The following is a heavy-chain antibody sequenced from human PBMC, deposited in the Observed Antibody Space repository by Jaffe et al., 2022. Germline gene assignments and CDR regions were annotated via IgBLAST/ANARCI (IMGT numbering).Heavy chain of an antibody. CDR2: ISYDGSNK. CDR3: AKDKRNIVATTSILDY. V-gene: IGHV3-30*18. Sequence: QVQLVESGGGVVQPGRSLRLSCAASGFTFSSYGMHWVRQAPGKGLEWVAVISYDGSNKYYADSVKGRFTISRDNSKNTLYLQMNSLRAEDTAVYYCAKDKRNIVATTSILDYWGQGTLVTVSS. J-gene: IGHJ4*02. D-gene: IGHD5-12*01. CDR1: GFTFSSYG.